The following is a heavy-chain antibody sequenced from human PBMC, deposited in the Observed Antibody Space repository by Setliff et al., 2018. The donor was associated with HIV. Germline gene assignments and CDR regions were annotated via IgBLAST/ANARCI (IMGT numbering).Heavy chain of an antibody. D-gene: IGHD3-10*01. J-gene: IGHJ4*02. CDR3: ARVGYHGSGRYSFDY. CDR2: IHTSGST. CDR1: GGSISSGTYY. V-gene: IGHV4-61*02. Sequence: PSETLSLTCTVSGGSISSGTYYWSWIRQPAGKGLEWIGRIHTSGSTNYNPSLKSRVSISVDTSKNQFSLNLSSVTAAETAVYYCARVGYHGSGRYSFDYWGQGTLVTVSS.